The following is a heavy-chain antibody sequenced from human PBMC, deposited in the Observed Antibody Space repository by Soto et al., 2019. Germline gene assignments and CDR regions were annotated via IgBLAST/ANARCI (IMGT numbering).Heavy chain of an antibody. CDR1: GFTFSSYG. CDR3: AKFQFETEDIVAHDMAGFDY. CDR2: ISYDGSNK. D-gene: IGHD5-12*01. V-gene: IGHV3-30*18. J-gene: IGHJ4*02. Sequence: GGSLRLSCAASGFTFSSYGMHWVRQAPGKGLEWVAVISYDGSNKYYADSVKGRFTISRDNSKNTLYLQMNSLRAEDTAVYYCAKFQFETEDIVAHDMAGFDYWGQGTLVTVSS.